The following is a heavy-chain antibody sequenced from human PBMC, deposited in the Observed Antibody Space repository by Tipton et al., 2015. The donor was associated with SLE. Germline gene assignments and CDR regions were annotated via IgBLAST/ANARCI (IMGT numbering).Heavy chain of an antibody. CDR2: IYPDDSDT. CDR1: GYSFLTYW. D-gene: IGHD2-2*01. Sequence: QSGPEVKKPGESLKISCKGSGYSFLTYWIGWVRQMPGKGLEWMGIIYPDDSDTRYSPSFQGQVTISADKSISTAYLQWTSLKASDTAMYYCASAGYCTSTSCYDPLDAYDIWGQGTVVTVSS. V-gene: IGHV5-51*03. J-gene: IGHJ3*02. CDR3: ASAGYCTSTSCYDPLDAYDI.